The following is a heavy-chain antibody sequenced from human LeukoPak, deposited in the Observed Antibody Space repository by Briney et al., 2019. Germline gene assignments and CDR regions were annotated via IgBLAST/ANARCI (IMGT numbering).Heavy chain of an antibody. CDR2: ISAYNGNT. CDR3: ARDRRGYSYGYFDY. V-gene: IGHV1-18*01. J-gene: IGHJ4*02. Sequence: GASVKVSCKASGYTFTSYGISWVRQGPGPGLEWMGCISAYNGNTNYAQKLQGRVTMTTDTSTSTAYMELRSLRSDDTAVYYCARDRRGYSYGYFDYWGQGTLVTVSS. CDR1: GYTFTSYG. D-gene: IGHD5-18*01.